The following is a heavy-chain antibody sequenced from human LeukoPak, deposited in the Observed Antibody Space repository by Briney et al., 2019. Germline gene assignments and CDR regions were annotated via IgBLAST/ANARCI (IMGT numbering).Heavy chain of an antibody. CDR3: ARVYYYDSSGYYYSGGVFDY. Sequence: GGSLRLSCAASGFTFDDYGMSWVRQAPGKGLEWVSGINWNGGSTGYADSVKGRFTISRDNAKNSLHLQMNSLRAEDTALYYCARVYYYDSSGYYYSGGVFDYWGQGTLVTVSS. J-gene: IGHJ4*02. V-gene: IGHV3-20*04. CDR1: GFTFDDYG. D-gene: IGHD3-22*01. CDR2: INWNGGST.